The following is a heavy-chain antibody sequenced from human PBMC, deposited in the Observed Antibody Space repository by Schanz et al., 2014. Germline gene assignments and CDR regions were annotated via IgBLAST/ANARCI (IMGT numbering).Heavy chain of an antibody. V-gene: IGHV3-11*04. CDR3: ARYYETSYYPLYYCDY. J-gene: IGHJ4*02. CDR1: GFTFTDYY. CDR2: ISGSGETT. Sequence: QVQLVESGGGLVKPGGSLRLSCAASGFTFTDYYISWIRQAPGMGLEWVSAISGSGETTYYADSVKGRFTISRDNAKNSLYLQMNSLRAEDTAVYYCARYYETSYYPLYYCDYWGQGTLVTVSS. D-gene: IGHD3-22*01.